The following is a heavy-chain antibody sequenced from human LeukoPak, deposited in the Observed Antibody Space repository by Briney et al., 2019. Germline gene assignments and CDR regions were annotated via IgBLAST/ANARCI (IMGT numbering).Heavy chain of an antibody. Sequence: PGGSLSLSCAASGFTFTSYAMNWVRQAPGKGLEWVSAISGSGGSTYYADSVKGRFTVSRDNSENTLFLQMNSLRAEDTAIYYCAKDTDVVVPEYFQYRGQGTLVTVSS. CDR3: AKDTDVVVPEYFQY. D-gene: IGHD2-15*01. V-gene: IGHV3-23*01. CDR1: GFTFTSYA. CDR2: ISGSGGST. J-gene: IGHJ1*01.